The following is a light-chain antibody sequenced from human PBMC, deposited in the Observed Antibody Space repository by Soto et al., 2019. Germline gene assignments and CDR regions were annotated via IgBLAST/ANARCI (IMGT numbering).Light chain of an antibody. Sequence: QSVLTQPASVSGSPGQSITISCSGTSSDVGRYNYVSWYQQHPGTAPKLMIYEVSNRPSGVSNRFSGSESGDTASLTISGLQAEDEADYYCSSYTSTFTYVFGAGTKVTVL. CDR1: SSDVGRYNY. J-gene: IGLJ1*01. V-gene: IGLV2-14*01. CDR2: EVS. CDR3: SSYTSTFTYV.